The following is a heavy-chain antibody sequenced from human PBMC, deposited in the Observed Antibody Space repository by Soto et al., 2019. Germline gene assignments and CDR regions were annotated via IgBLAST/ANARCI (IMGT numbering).Heavy chain of an antibody. V-gene: IGHV1-3*01. CDR1: GYTFTSYG. J-gene: IGHJ5*02. Sequence: QVQLVQSGTEVKKPGASVKVSCKASGYTFTSYGIHWVHQAPGQRLEWMGWINAANGDTKYSPKFQGRDHINREKSASTAYMELSSLRSEDTAVYYCVRRHVSATGIDWFDPWGQGTLVTVSS. D-gene: IGHD6-13*01. CDR3: VRRHVSATGIDWFDP. CDR2: INAANGDT.